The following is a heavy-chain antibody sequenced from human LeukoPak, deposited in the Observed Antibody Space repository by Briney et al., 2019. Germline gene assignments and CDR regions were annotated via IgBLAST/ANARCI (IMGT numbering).Heavy chain of an antibody. Sequence: SSETLSLTCAVYGGSFSGYYWSWIRQPPGKGLEWIGEINHSGSTNYNPSLKSRVTISVDTSKNQFSLKLNSVTAADTAVYYCARGYDSGGYNDYSFDYWGQGTLVTVSS. V-gene: IGHV4-34*01. CDR2: INHSGST. D-gene: IGHD3-22*01. CDR3: ARGYDSGGYNDYSFDY. CDR1: GGSFSGYY. J-gene: IGHJ4*02.